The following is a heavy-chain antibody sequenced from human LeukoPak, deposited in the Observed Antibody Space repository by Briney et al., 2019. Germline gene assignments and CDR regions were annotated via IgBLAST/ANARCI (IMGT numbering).Heavy chain of an antibody. Sequence: PGGSLRLSCAASGFTFSSYAMSWVRQAPGKGLEWVSAISGSGGSTYYAASVKGRFTISRDNSKNTLYLQMNSLRAEDTAVYYCAKTIVVDTQAGYFDYWGQGTLVTVSS. J-gene: IGHJ4*02. D-gene: IGHD3-22*01. CDR2: ISGSGGST. CDR3: AKTIVVDTQAGYFDY. V-gene: IGHV3-23*01. CDR1: GFTFSSYA.